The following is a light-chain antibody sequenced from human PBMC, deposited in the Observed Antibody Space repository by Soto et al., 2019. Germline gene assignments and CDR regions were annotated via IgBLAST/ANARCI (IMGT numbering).Light chain of an antibody. Sequence: EIVLTQSPATLSLSPGERATLSCRASQSVSSYLAWYQQKPGQAPSLLIYDASNRATGSPARFSGSGPGTDLTITISGLEPEAVAVYYCQQRSTCPLTFGGGTKVEIK. V-gene: IGKV3-11*01. CDR3: QQRSTCPLT. CDR1: QSVSSY. CDR2: DAS. J-gene: IGKJ4*01.